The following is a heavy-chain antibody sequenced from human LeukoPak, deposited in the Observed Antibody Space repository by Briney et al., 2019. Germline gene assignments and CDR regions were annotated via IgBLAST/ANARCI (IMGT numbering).Heavy chain of an antibody. Sequence: GGSLRLSCAASGFTFSSYSMNWVRQAPGKGLEWVSYISSSSSTIYYADSVKGRFTISRDNAKNSLYLQMNSLRAEDTAVYYCAKDSAGGWFDPWGQGTLVTVSS. V-gene: IGHV3-48*04. CDR3: AKDSAGGWFDP. CDR2: ISSSSSTI. J-gene: IGHJ5*02. CDR1: GFTFSSYS. D-gene: IGHD3-16*01.